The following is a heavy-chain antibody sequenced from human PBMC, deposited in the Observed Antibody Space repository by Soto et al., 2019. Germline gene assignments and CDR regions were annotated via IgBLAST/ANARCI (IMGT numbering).Heavy chain of an antibody. V-gene: IGHV3-21*01. J-gene: IGHJ6*03. CDR1: GFTFSSYS. Sequence: GGSLRLSCAASGFTFSSYSMNWVRQAPGKGLEWVSSISSSSSYIYYADSVKGRFTISRDNAKNSLYLQMNSLRAEDTAVYYCARAIQPWIDYYYYMDVWGKGTTVTVSS. CDR2: ISSSSSYI. D-gene: IGHD2-2*03. CDR3: ARAIQPWIDYYYYMDV.